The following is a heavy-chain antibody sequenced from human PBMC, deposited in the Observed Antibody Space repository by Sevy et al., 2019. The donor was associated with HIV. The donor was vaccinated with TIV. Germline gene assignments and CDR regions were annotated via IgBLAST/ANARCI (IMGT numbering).Heavy chain of an antibody. CDR1: GFTFSSHW. J-gene: IGHJ6*02. CDR3: ARDTGGIGMDV. CDR2: INQDGSAK. D-gene: IGHD6-13*01. Sequence: GGSLRLSCAASGFTFSSHWMSWVRQAPGKGLEWVANINQDGSAKYYVDSVKGRFTISRDNAKNSLSLQMNSLRAEDMAVYYCARDTGGIGMDVWGQGTTVTVSS. V-gene: IGHV3-7*01.